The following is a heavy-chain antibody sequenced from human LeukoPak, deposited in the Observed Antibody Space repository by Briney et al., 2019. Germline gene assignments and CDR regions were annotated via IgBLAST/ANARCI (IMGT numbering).Heavy chain of an antibody. J-gene: IGHJ3*02. CDR2: IYPGDSDT. CDR3: ARGYCSGGTCYRDAFEI. CDR1: GYSFTSYW. D-gene: IGHD2-15*01. Sequence: GESLKISCQGSGYSFTSYWIGWVRQMPGKGLEWMGIIYPGDSDTRYSPSFEGQVTISADKSISTAYLQWSSLKASETAMYYCARGYCSGGTCYRDAFEIWGQGTMVTVSS. V-gene: IGHV5-51*01.